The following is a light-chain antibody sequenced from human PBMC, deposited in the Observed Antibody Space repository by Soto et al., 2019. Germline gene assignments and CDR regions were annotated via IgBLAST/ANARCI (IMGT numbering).Light chain of an antibody. CDR3: AAWDDSLNGYV. J-gene: IGLJ1*01. Sequence: QSVLTQPPSASGTPGQRVAISCSGGSSNIGTNAVNWYQQLPGTAPKLLIYNNNQRPSGVPDRFSASKSGTPASLAISGLQSEDEADYYCAAWDDSLNGYVFGTGTKVTVL. V-gene: IGLV1-44*01. CDR1: SSNIGTNA. CDR2: NNN.